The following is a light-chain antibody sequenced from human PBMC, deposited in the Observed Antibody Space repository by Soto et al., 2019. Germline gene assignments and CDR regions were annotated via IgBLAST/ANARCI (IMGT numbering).Light chain of an antibody. CDR3: QQYDNLPRT. CDR1: QDISNY. CDR2: DAS. V-gene: IGKV1-33*01. Sequence: HSPTCLSASVGKRLTITVQASQDISNYLNWYQQKPGKAPKLLIYDASNLETGVPSRFSGSGSGTDSTFTISSLQPEDIATYYCQQYDNLPRTFGQGTKVDIK. J-gene: IGKJ1*01.